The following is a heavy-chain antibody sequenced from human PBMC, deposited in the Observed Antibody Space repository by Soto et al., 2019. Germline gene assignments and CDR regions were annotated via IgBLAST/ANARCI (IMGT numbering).Heavy chain of an antibody. CDR2: IDYNGVT. CDR1: GGSIYRSGYY. Sequence: SETLSLTCTVSGGSIYRSGYYWGWIRQPPGRGLEWIGNIDYNGVTYSNPSLKSRVTISRDTSKNQFSLKLTSVTAADTALYYCGKVLVGATGHTDSDSWGQGTLVTVSS. D-gene: IGHD2-15*01. CDR3: GKVLVGATGHTDSDS. V-gene: IGHV4-39*01. J-gene: IGHJ4*02.